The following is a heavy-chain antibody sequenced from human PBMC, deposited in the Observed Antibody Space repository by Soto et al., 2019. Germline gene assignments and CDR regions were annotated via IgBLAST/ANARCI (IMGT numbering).Heavy chain of an antibody. Sequence: EVQLVQSGGGSVQPGGSLRLSCAASGFTFTNYWMHWVHQVPGKGLVWVSRIDGVGAGTSYSDSVRGRFTISRDNAENMLYLQMNSRRAEDTAVYYCTTVFDYWGQGTLVTVSS. CDR1: GFTFTNYW. CDR2: IDGVGAGT. CDR3: TTVFDY. J-gene: IGHJ4*02. V-gene: IGHV3-74*01.